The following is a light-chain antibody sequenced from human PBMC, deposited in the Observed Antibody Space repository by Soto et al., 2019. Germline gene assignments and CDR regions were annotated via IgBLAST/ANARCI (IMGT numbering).Light chain of an antibody. V-gene: IGLV2-11*01. J-gene: IGLJ1*01. Sequence: QSALTQPRSVSGSPGQSVIISCTGTSNDVGAYNYVSWYQQHPGKAPKLVIHDVNKRPPGVPDRFSASKSGNTASLTISGLQAEDEADYYCCSYAGAYRYVFGTGTKLTVL. CDR1: SNDVGAYNY. CDR3: CSYAGAYRYV. CDR2: DVN.